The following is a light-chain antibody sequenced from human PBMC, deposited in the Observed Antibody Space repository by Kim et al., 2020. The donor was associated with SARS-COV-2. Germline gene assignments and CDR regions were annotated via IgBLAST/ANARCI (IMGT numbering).Light chain of an antibody. J-gene: IGLJ2*01. CDR1: SLRSFY. CDR3: NSRDSSGNHVV. V-gene: IGLV3-19*01. CDR2: DKN. Sequence: LEQTVRITCQGHSLRSFYASWYQQKPGQAPVLVIYDKNNRPSGIPDRFSGSRSGNTASLTITGAQAEDEADYYCNSRDSSGNHVVFGGGTQLTVL.